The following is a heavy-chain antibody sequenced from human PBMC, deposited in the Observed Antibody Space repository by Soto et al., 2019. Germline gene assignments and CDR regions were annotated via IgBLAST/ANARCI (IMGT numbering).Heavy chain of an antibody. D-gene: IGHD3-10*01. CDR1: GNSFTGYY. Sequence: ASVKVSWKAWGNSFTGYYMHWGRQAPGQGLEWTGWINPNSGGTNYAQKFQGWVTMTRDTSISTAYMELSRLRSDDTAVYYCARDLGSGSYYDSDYYYYYGMDVWG. J-gene: IGHJ6*02. CDR3: ARDLGSGSYYDSDYYYYYGMDV. CDR2: INPNSGGT. V-gene: IGHV1-2*04.